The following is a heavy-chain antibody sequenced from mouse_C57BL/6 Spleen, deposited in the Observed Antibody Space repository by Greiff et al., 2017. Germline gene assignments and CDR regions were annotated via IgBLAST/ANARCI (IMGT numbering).Heavy chain of an antibody. CDR1: GYTFTDYY. Sequence: EVKLQQSGPELVKPGASVKISCKASGYTFTDYYMNWVKQSHGKSLEWIGDINPNNGGTSYNQKFKGKATLTVDKSSSTAYMELRSLTSEDSAVYYCASTTVVATGDYWGQGTTLTVSS. CDR2: INPNNGGT. D-gene: IGHD1-1*01. V-gene: IGHV1-26*01. CDR3: ASTTVVATGDY. J-gene: IGHJ2*01.